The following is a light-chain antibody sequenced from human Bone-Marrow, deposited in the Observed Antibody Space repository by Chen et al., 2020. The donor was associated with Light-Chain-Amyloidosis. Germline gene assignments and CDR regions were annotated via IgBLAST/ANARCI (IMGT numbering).Light chain of an antibody. CDR2: STD. Sequence: QTVVTQEPSLTVSPGGTVTLTCASSTGAVTSGYYPNWFQQKPGQAPRALIYSTDNKHSWTADRFSGSLLGGKAALTLSGVLPEDEAEYYCLLYYAGAWVFGGGTKLTVL. J-gene: IGLJ3*02. V-gene: IGLV7-43*01. CDR1: TGAVTSGYY. CDR3: LLYYAGAWV.